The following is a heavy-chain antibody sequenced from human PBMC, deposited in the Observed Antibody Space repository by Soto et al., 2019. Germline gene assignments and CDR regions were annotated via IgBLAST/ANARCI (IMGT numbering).Heavy chain of an antibody. V-gene: IGHV1-46*03. Sequence: QVQLVQSGAEVKKPGASVKVSCKASGSTFTTYYIHWVRQAPGQGLEWMGIINPSGGGTSYAQKFKGSVTMTRDTSTSTVYMELSSLRSEDTAVYYCARGRDAQQLVSLWFWGQGTLVTVSS. CDR3: ARGRDAQQLVSLWF. J-gene: IGHJ4*02. D-gene: IGHD6-13*01. CDR1: GSTFTTYY. CDR2: INPSGGGT.